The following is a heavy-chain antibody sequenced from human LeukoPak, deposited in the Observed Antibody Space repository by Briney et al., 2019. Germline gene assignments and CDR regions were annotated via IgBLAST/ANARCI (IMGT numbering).Heavy chain of an antibody. CDR2: IGIAGDT. CDR1: GFSFCSYD. Sequence: PGGSLRLSCAAPGFSFCSYDMHWVPPAPEKGLEWVSAIGIAGDTYYPGSVKGRFTISRENAKNSLYLQMNSLRAGDTAVYYCARGAYYYGMDVWGQGTTVTVSS. V-gene: IGHV3-13*01. CDR3: ARGAYYYGMDV. J-gene: IGHJ6*02.